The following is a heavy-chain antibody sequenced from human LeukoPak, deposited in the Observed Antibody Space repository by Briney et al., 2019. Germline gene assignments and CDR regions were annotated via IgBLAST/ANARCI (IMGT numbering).Heavy chain of an antibody. J-gene: IGHJ5*02. CDR2: VYYSGST. CDR1: TASISSYY. Sequence: SETLSLTCTVSTASISSYYWTGSRQPPGKGLEWIGYVYYSGSTKYNPSLQSRVTISLDTSKNQFSLKLTSVTAADTAVYYCARGRITVAGNCFDPWGQGTLVTVSS. D-gene: IGHD6-19*01. V-gene: IGHV4-59*01. CDR3: ARGRITVAGNCFDP.